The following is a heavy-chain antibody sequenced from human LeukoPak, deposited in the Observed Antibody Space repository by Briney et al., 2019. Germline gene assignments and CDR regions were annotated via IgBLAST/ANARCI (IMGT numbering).Heavy chain of an antibody. Sequence: GGSLRLSCAASGFTFSSYWMSWVRQAPGKGLEWVANIKQDGSEKYYVDSVKGRFTISRDNAKNSLYLQMNSLRAEDTAVNYCARDYAYYDFWSVYYDQGVFDYWGQGTLVTVSS. J-gene: IGHJ4*02. CDR2: IKQDGSEK. V-gene: IGHV3-7*01. CDR1: GFTFSSYW. D-gene: IGHD3-3*01. CDR3: ARDYAYYDFWSVYYDQGVFDY.